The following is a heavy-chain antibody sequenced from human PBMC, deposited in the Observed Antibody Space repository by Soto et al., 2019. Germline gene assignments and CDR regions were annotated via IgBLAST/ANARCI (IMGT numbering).Heavy chain of an antibody. D-gene: IGHD6-19*01. CDR2: IYYSGST. CDR1: GGSISSYY. Sequence: QVQLQESGPGLVKPSETLSLTCTVSGGSISSYYWSWIRQPPGKGLEWIGYIYYSGSTKYNPSLKSRVTISVDTSKNQFSLKLSSVTAADTAVYYCARLRNPQWLLGFDPWGQGTLVTVSS. V-gene: IGHV4-59*08. J-gene: IGHJ5*02. CDR3: ARLRNPQWLLGFDP.